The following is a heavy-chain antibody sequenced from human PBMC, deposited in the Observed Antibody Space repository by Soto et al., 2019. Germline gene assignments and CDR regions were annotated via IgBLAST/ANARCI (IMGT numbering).Heavy chain of an antibody. V-gene: IGHV3-21*01. CDR1: EVSLKRYT. J-gene: IGHJ6*02. CDR2: ITCSRSHI. Sequence: GGSLRLSSAASEVSLKRYTMNWVSLDSGKGLERVSSITCSRSHIYYADFVKGRFTICRDNAGNSRYLQMKSLRAEDSAVYYCVGERGPSSFYGMDVGGQGATVTVSS. CDR3: VGERGPSSFYGMDV.